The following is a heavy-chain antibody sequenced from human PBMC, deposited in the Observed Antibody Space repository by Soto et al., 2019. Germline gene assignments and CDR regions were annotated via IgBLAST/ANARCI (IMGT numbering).Heavy chain of an antibody. CDR1: GGSFSGYY. V-gene: IGHV4-34*01. D-gene: IGHD6-13*01. Sequence: QVQLQQWGAGLLKPSETLSLTCAVYGGSFSGYYWSLIRQPPRKGLEWIGEINHSGSTNYNPSLKSRVTISVDTCKNQFSLKLSSGTAADTAVYYCARNIAADGKTSPWGQGTLVAVSA. CDR3: ARNIAADGKTSP. J-gene: IGHJ5*02. CDR2: INHSGST.